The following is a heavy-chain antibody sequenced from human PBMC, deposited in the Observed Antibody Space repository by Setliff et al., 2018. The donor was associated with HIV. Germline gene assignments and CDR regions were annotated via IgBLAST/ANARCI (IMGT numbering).Heavy chain of an antibody. J-gene: IGHJ4*02. CDR1: GYTFTDYY. CDR3: TTPLDSSGYFGSDYFDY. D-gene: IGHD3-22*01. V-gene: IGHV1-69-2*01. Sequence: SCKASGYTFTDYYIHWVQQAPGKGLEWMGRVDPEDGETTYAEKFQGRITITADTSPDTAYLELSSLRSEDSAFYYCTTPLDSSGYFGSDYFDYWGQGALVTVSS. CDR2: VDPEDGET.